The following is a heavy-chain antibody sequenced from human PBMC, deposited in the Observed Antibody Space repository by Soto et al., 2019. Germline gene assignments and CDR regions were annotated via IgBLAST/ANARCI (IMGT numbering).Heavy chain of an antibody. J-gene: IGHJ6*02. Sequence: QVQLQESGPGLVKPSETLSLTCTVSGGSMRSYYWSWIRQPPGKGLEWIGYIYYSGVTNYNPPPKRRATMSLDPSNNQFFLKLNSVTAADTAVYYCASEGTSSWSGDYGMDVWGQGTMVTVSS. V-gene: IGHV4-59*01. CDR3: ASEGTSSWSGDYGMDV. CDR1: GGSMRSYY. D-gene: IGHD6-13*01. CDR2: IYYSGVT.